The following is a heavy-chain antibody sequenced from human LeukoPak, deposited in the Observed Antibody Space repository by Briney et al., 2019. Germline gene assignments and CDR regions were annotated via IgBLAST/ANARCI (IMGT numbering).Heavy chain of an antibody. Sequence: GGSLRLSCAASGFTISNYGMHWVRQAQGKGLERVAFIRYDGSHKYYADSVKGRFTISRDNSKNTLYLQMNSLRAEDTAVYYCATQNLPFSRNYYLDYWGQGTLVTVSS. CDR3: ATQNLPFSRNYYLDY. CDR1: GFTISNYG. V-gene: IGHV3-30*02. CDR2: IRYDGSHK. D-gene: IGHD3-10*01. J-gene: IGHJ4*02.